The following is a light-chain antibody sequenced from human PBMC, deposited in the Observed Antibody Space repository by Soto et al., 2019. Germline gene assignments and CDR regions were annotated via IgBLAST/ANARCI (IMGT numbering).Light chain of an antibody. Sequence: QSVLTQPPSVSAAPGQKVTISCSGSSSNIGNNYVSWYQQLPGTAPKLLIYDNNKRPSGILDPFSGSKSGTSATLGITGLQTGDEADYYCGTWDSSRSANWVFGGGTKLTVL. CDR1: SSNIGNNY. CDR3: GTWDSSRSANWV. V-gene: IGLV1-51*01. J-gene: IGLJ3*02. CDR2: DNN.